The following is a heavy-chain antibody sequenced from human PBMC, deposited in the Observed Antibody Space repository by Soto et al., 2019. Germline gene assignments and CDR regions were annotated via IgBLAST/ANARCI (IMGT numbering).Heavy chain of an antibody. CDR2: ISAYNGNT. CDR1: GYTFTSYG. Sequence: ASVKVSCKASGYTFTSYGISWVRQAPGQGLEWMGWISAYNGNTNYAQKLQGRVTMTTDTSTSTAYMELRSLRSDDTAVYYCARVAHGRLTGYYKPGRSPPDYWGQGTLVTVSS. V-gene: IGHV1-18*01. J-gene: IGHJ4*02. CDR3: ARVAHGRLTGYYKPGRSPPDY. D-gene: IGHD3-9*01.